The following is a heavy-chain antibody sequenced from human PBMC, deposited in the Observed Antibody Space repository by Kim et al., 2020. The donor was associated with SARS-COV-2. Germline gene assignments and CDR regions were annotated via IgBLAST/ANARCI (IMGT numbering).Heavy chain of an antibody. D-gene: IGHD6-19*01. J-gene: IGHJ4*02. CDR3: ARWAYSSGWYVDY. CDR1: GYTFTSYD. CDR2: MNPNSGNT. V-gene: IGHV1-8*01. Sequence: ASVKVSCKASGYTFTSYDINWVRQANGQGLEWMGWMNPNSGNTGYAQKFQGRVTMTRNTSISTAYMELSSLRSEDTAVYYCARWAYSSGWYVDYWGQGTLVTVSS.